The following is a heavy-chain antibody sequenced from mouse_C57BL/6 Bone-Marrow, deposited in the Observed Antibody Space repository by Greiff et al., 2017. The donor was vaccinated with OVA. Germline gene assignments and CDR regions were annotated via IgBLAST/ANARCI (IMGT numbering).Heavy chain of an antibody. CDR3: TGFHDDYVLMDY. Sequence: EVKVEESGGGLVQPGGSMKLSCVASGFTFSNYWMNWVRQSPEKGLEWVAQISLKSDNYATHYAESVKGRFTISRDDSKCSVYLQMNNLRAEDTGIYYCTGFHDDYVLMDYWGQGTSVTVSS. D-gene: IGHD2-13*01. J-gene: IGHJ4*01. V-gene: IGHV6-3*01. CDR1: GFTFSNYW. CDR2: ISLKSDNYAT.